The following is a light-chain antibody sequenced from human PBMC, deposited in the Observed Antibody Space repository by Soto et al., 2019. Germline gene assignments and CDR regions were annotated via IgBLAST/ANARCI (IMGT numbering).Light chain of an antibody. CDR2: RDD. J-gene: IGLJ1*01. CDR3: AAWNDNPNGPGYV. V-gene: IGLV1-44*01. Sequence: QSVLTQPPSASGTPGQRVTISCSGSSSNIGSNSVNWYQRLPGTAPRLLIYRDDQRPSGIPDRFSGSKSGTSASLAISGLQSEDEADYFCAAWNDNPNGPGYVFGTGTKLTVL. CDR1: SSNIGSNS.